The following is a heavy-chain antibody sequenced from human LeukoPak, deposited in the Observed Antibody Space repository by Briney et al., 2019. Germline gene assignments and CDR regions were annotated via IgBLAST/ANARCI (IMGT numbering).Heavy chain of an antibody. V-gene: IGHV4-38-2*02. CDR3: ASTVTYYYDSSGYRPTDAFDI. CDR2: IYHSGST. D-gene: IGHD3-22*01. J-gene: IGHJ3*02. Sequence: TSETLSLTCTVSGYSISSGYYWGWIRQPPGKGLEWLGSIYHSGSTYYNPSLKSRVTISVDTSKNQFSLKLSSVTAADTAVYYCASTVTYYYDSSGYRPTDAFDIWGQGTMVTVSS. CDR1: GYSISSGYY.